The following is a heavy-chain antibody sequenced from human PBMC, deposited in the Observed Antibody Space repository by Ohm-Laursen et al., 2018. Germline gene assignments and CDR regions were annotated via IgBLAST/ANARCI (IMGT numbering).Heavy chain of an antibody. CDR2: IYSSGST. CDR1: GGSISSYY. Sequence: GTLSLTCTVSGGSISSYYWSWIRQPAGKGLEWIGRIYSSGSTNYNPSLKSRVTMSLDTSKNRFSLKLSSVTAADTAVYYCARETIFGPSGGMDVWGQGTTVTVSS. J-gene: IGHJ6*02. CDR3: ARETIFGPSGGMDV. V-gene: IGHV4-4*07. D-gene: IGHD3-3*01.